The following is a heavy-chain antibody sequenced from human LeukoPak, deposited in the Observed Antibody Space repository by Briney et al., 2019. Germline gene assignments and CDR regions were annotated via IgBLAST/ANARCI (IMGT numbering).Heavy chain of an antibody. CDR1: GYTFTSYG. V-gene: IGHV1-18*01. Sequence: ASVKVSCKASGYTFTSYGISWVRQAPGQGLEWMGWISAYNGNTNYAQKLQGRVTMTADTSTSTAYMELRSLRSDDTAVYYCARGSRYYGSGALGYFDLWGRGTLVTVSS. CDR3: ARGSRYYGSGALGYFDL. CDR2: ISAYNGNT. D-gene: IGHD3-10*01. J-gene: IGHJ2*01.